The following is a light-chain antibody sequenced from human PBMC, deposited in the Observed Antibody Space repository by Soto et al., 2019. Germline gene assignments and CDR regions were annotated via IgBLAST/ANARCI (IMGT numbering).Light chain of an antibody. V-gene: IGKV3-15*01. J-gene: IGKJ5*01. CDR2: GAS. CDR1: QSVSSN. Sequence: ERVMTQSPATLSVSPGERATLSCRASQSVSSNLAWYQQKPGQAPRLFIYGASTRATAIPPRFSGSGSGTEFTLTISSLQSEDFAVYYCQQYDNWSITFGQGTRLEIK. CDR3: QQYDNWSIT.